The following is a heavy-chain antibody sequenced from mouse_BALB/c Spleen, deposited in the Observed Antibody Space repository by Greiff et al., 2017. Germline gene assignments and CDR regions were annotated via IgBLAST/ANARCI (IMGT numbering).Heavy chain of an antibody. CDR2: ISSGSSTI. D-gene: IGHD2-10*01. J-gene: IGHJ2*01. V-gene: IGHV5-17*02. CDR1: GFTFSSFG. Sequence: DVQLVESGGGLVQPGGSRQLSCAASGFTFSSFGMHWVRQAPEKGLEWVAYISSGSSTIYYADTVKGRFTISRDNPKNTLFLQMTSLRSEDTAMYYCARGAYSYYCDYWGQGTTLTGSA. CDR3: ARGAYSYYCDY.